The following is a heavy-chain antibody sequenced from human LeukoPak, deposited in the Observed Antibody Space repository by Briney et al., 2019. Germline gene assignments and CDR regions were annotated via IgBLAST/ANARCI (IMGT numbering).Heavy chain of an antibody. D-gene: IGHD3-3*01. V-gene: IGHV1-24*01. Sequence: ASVTVSCKVSGNSLSELSIQWVRQAPGKGHECMGGFDPEEAKMVYAQNFQGRVTMTEDTSTQTAYMELSGLTSDDTAVYYCTTRSGDFWSGLVNWGQGTLVTVSS. CDR1: GNSLSELS. J-gene: IGHJ4*02. CDR3: TTRSGDFWSGLVN. CDR2: FDPEEAKM.